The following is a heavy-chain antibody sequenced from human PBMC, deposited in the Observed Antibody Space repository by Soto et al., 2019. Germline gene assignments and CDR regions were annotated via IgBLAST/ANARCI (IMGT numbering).Heavy chain of an antibody. D-gene: IGHD5-18*01. CDR3: AHNGIQPYLFDY. CDR2: IYWNDDK. Sequence: QITLKESGPTLVKPTQTLTLTCTFSGFSLNTSGVGVGWIRQPPGKTLEWLAIIYWNDDKRYSPSLKNRLTITKDTSKNQVAVTMSNMVPVHTATYYCAHNGIQPYLFDYWGQGTLVTVSS. J-gene: IGHJ4*02. CDR1: GFSLNTSGVG. V-gene: IGHV2-5*01.